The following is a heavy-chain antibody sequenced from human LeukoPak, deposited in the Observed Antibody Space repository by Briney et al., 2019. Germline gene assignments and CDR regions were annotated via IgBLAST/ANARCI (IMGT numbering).Heavy chain of an antibody. J-gene: IGHJ6*02. CDR2: ISSSSSYT. V-gene: IGHV3-21*06. CDR1: GFTFSSCS. D-gene: IGHD4-17*01. CDR3: ARVLAGAHYYGMDV. Sequence: PGGSLRLSCAASGFTFSSCSMHWVRQAPGKGLEWVSSISSSSSYTYYVDSVKGRFTISRDNAKNSLYLQMNSLRAEDTAVYYCARVLAGAHYYGMDVWGQGTTVTVSS.